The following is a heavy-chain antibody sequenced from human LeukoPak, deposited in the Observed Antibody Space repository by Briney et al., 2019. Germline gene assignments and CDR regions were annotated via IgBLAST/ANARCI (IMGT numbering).Heavy chain of an antibody. CDR3: AKDWELGS. CDR1: GGSISSGSYD. CDR2: IYIRGST. D-gene: IGHD1-26*01. V-gene: IGHV4-61*01. J-gene: IGHJ5*02. Sequence: SQTLSLTCTVSGGSISSGSYDWNWIRQPPGKGLEWIGNIYIRGSTNYNPSLKSRVTISLDTSKDQFSLKLTSVTAADTAFYYCAKDWELGSWGQGTLVTVSS.